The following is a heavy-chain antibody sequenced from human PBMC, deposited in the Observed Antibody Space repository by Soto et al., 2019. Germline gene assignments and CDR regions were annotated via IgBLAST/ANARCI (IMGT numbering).Heavy chain of an antibody. D-gene: IGHD5-18*01. CDR2: INPNSGGT. V-gene: IGHV1-2*04. CDR1: GYTFTGYY. CDR3: ARDLGWDTAMVGTYYYYGMDV. Sequence: ASVKVSCKASGYTFTGYYMHWVRQAPGQGLEWMGWINPNSGGTNYAQKFQGWVTMTRDTSISTAYMELSRLRSDDTAVYYCARDLGWDTAMVGTYYYYGMDVWSQGTTVTVSS. J-gene: IGHJ6*02.